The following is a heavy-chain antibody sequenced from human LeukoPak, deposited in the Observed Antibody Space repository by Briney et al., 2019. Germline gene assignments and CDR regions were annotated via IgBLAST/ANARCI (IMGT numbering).Heavy chain of an antibody. CDR2: SYHSGST. J-gene: IGHJ3*02. Sequence: SETLSLTCTVSGYSISSGYYWGWIRQLPGKGLEWIGSSYHSGSTYYNPSLKSRVTISLDTSGNQFSLKLSSVTAADTAVYYCASGYCGGACQLGGVDMWGQGTMVTVSS. V-gene: IGHV4-38-2*02. CDR1: GYSISSGYY. CDR3: ASGYCGGACQLGGVDM. D-gene: IGHD2-21*02.